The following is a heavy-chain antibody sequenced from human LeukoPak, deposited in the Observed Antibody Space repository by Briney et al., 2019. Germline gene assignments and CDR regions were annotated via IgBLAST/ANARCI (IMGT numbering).Heavy chain of an antibody. CDR3: ATRGS. Sequence: SETLSLTCTVSGGSISSDYWQWIRQPPGKGLEWIGYIYNSGSNNYTPSLKSRVTISVDTSKNQFSLKLTSVTAADTAVYYCATRGSWGQGTLVTVSS. J-gene: IGHJ5*02. CDR1: GGSISSDY. V-gene: IGHV4-59*08. CDR2: IYNSGSN. D-gene: IGHD3-10*01.